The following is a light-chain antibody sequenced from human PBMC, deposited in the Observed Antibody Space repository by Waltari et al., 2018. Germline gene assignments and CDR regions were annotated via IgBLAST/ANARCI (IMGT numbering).Light chain of an antibody. CDR2: GAS. CDR3: HQYYNTPFT. Sequence: DIVMTQSPDSLAVSLGERATINCKSSQSVLYSSNNRYYLAWYQQKPGQPPKLLIYGASTRESGVPDRFSGSGSGTDFTLTISSLQAEDVAVYYCHQYYNTPFTFGPGTKVDI. J-gene: IGKJ3*01. V-gene: IGKV4-1*01. CDR1: QSVLYSSNNRYY.